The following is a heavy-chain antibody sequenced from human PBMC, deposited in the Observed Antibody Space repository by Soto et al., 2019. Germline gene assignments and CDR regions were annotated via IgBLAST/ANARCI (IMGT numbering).Heavy chain of an antibody. CDR3: ERTQTTVTTNYLDY. CDR2: ISSSSSYI. V-gene: IGHV3-21*01. J-gene: IGHJ4*02. CDR1: GFTFIIYS. Sequence: PWLSXRLSCSSSGFTFIIYSINLFRHAPGKGLEWVSSISSSSSYIYYADSVKGRFTISRDNAKNSLYLQMNSLRAEDTAVHYCERTQTTVTTNYLDYWGQGTLVTVSS. D-gene: IGHD4-17*01.